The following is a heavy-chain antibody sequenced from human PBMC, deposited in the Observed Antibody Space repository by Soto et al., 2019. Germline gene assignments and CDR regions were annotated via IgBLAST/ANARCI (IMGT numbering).Heavy chain of an antibody. CDR2: ITSSGSST. V-gene: IGHV3-23*01. D-gene: IGHD3-22*01. CDR3: AKDLYFFDSSGYSAYFDQ. J-gene: IGHJ4*02. CDR1: GFSFSTYA. Sequence: EVQLLASGGGLVQPGGSLRLSCAASGFSFSTYAMSCVRQAPGKGLEWVSVITSSGSSTYYADSVKSRFTISRDNSQNPPYIQMNGLRAEYTAVYYCAKDLYFFDSSGYSAYFDQWGQGTVVTVSS.